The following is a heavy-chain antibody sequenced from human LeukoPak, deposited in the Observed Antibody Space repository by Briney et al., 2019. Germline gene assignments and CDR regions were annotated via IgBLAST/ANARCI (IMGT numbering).Heavy chain of an antibody. CDR1: GASISSYY. CDR3: ASGPYPAAGTDHQFDY. J-gene: IGHJ4*02. V-gene: IGHV4-59*01. Sequence: SETLSLTCTVSGASISSYYWSWIRQPPGKGLEGMGYIYYSGSTHYNPALKSRVTISVDTSKNQFSLDLSSVTAADTAVYYCASGPYPAAGTDHQFDYWGQGTLVTVSS. D-gene: IGHD6-13*01. CDR2: IYYSGST.